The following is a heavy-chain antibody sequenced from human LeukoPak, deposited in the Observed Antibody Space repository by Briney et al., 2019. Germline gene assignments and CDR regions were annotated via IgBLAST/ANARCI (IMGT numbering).Heavy chain of an antibody. CDR2: CYYSGIT. D-gene: IGHD1-26*01. CDR3: ARDQDGATFLDY. V-gene: IGHV4-61*01. J-gene: IGHJ4*02. Sequence: SETLTLTCTLSGGSVSSRSYYWSWIRQPPGKRLEWIGYCYYSGITNYNPSLKSRVTMSVDTSKNQFSLKLTSVTAADTAVYYCARDQDGATFLDYWGQGALVTVSS. CDR1: GGSVSSRSYY.